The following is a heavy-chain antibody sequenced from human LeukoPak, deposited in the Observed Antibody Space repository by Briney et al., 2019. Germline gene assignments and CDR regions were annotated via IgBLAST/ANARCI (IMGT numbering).Heavy chain of an antibody. D-gene: IGHD3-22*01. Sequence: PGRSLRLSCAASGFTFDDYAMHWVRQAPGKGLEWVSGISWNSGSIGYADSVKGRFTISRDNAKNSLYLQMNSLRAEDTAVYYCAKHGTYYYDSSGPYWGQGTLVTVSS. CDR1: GFTFDDYA. V-gene: IGHV3-9*01. J-gene: IGHJ4*02. CDR3: AKHGTYYYDSSGPY. CDR2: ISWNSGSI.